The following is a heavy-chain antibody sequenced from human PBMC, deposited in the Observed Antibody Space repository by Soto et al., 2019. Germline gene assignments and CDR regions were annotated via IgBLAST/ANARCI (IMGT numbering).Heavy chain of an antibody. Sequence: KPSETLSLTCTVSGGSISSSSYYWGRIRQPPGKGLEWIGGIYYSGSTYYNPSLKSRVTISVDTSKNQFSLKLSSVTAADTAVYYCARPRIQLWLGDYYYGMDVSGQGTTVTVSS. CDR1: GGSISSSSYY. CDR3: ARPRIQLWLGDYYYGMDV. V-gene: IGHV4-39*01. D-gene: IGHD5-18*01. CDR2: IYYSGST. J-gene: IGHJ6*02.